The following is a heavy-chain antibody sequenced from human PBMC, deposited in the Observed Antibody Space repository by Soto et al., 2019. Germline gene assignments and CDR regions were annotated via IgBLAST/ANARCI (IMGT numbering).Heavy chain of an antibody. Sequence: EVQLIESGGALVQPGGSLRLSCTASGFKFSDAWLSWVRQAPGKGPEWVGRMKSYGSGGTRDYSTPVKGRFTISRDASRNNLFLQMNSLNIEDTALYFCSWSHSIQYYFDSWGQGTMVTVSP. D-gene: IGHD3-3*01. CDR2: MKSYGSGGTR. CDR3: SWSHSIQYYFDS. V-gene: IGHV3-15*02. J-gene: IGHJ4*02. CDR1: GFKFSDAW.